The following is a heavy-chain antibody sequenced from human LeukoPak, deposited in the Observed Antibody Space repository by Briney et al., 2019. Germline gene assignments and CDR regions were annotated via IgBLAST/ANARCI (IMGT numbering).Heavy chain of an antibody. CDR1: GFTFSSYA. CDR3: AKDYVVGATTFRALNY. CDR2: ISGSGGST. J-gene: IGHJ4*02. D-gene: IGHD1-26*01. Sequence: GGSLRLSCAASGFTFSSYAMSWVRQAPGKGLEWVSAISGSGGSTYYADSVKGRFTISRDNSKNTLYLQMNSLRAEDTAVYYCAKDYVVGATTFRALNYWGQGTLVTVSS. V-gene: IGHV3-23*01.